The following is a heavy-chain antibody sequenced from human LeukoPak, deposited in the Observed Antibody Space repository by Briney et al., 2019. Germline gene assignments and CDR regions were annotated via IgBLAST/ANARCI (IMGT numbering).Heavy chain of an antibody. Sequence: GASVKVSCKTSGYTFTSYGISWVRQAPGQGLEWMGGIDPYNGNTNYAQKFQGRVTMTTDTSTRTAYMELRTLRFDDTAVYFCARDRFGSYYTPYEYWGQGALVTASS. CDR3: ARDRFGSYYTPYEY. V-gene: IGHV1-18*01. CDR1: GYTFTSYG. CDR2: IDPYNGNT. J-gene: IGHJ4*02. D-gene: IGHD1-26*01.